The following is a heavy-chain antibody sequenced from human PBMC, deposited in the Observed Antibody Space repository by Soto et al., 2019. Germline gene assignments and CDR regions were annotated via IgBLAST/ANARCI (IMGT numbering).Heavy chain of an antibody. CDR1: GDTVSSNSVA. Sequence: SHTLSLTCVGSGDTVSSNSVAWNWVRQSPSRGLEWLGRTYYRSRWYSDYAVSVRSRIDINADTSKNQVSLQLNSVTPEDTAVYYCARSEEDCDYYYYLIAVSGQGSTVTLSS. CDR2: TYYRSRWYS. J-gene: IGHJ6*01. CDR3: ARSEEDCDYYYYLIAV. D-gene: IGHD2-21*01. V-gene: IGHV6-1*01.